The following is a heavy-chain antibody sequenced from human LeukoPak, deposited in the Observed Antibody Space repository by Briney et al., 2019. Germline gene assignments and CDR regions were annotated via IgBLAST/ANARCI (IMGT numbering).Heavy chain of an antibody. V-gene: IGHV1-69*06. CDR2: IIPIFGTA. Sequence: SVKVSCKASGGTFSSYAISWVRRAPGQGLEWMGRIIPIFGTANYAQKFQGRVTITADKSTSTAYMELSSLRSEDTAVYYCARDRVFGVVIPFDYWGQGTLVTVSS. J-gene: IGHJ4*02. CDR1: GGTFSSYA. CDR3: ARDRVFGVVIPFDY. D-gene: IGHD3-3*01.